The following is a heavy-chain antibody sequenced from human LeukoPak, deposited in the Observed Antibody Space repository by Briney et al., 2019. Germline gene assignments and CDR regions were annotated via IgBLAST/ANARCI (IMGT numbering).Heavy chain of an antibody. CDR1: GFTFSSYA. CDR3: ARGAPDGVRVQPFDY. CDR2: ISYDGSNK. D-gene: IGHD2-8*01. V-gene: IGHV3-30-3*01. Sequence: PGRSLRLSCAASGFTFSSYAMHWVRQAPGKGLEWVAVISYDGSNKYYADSVKGRFTISRDNSKNTLYPQMNSLRAEDTAVYYCARGAPDGVRVQPFDYWGQGTLVTVSS. J-gene: IGHJ4*02.